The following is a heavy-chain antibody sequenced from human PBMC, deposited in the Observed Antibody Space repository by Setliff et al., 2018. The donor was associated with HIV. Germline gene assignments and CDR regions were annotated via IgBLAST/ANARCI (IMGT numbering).Heavy chain of an antibody. CDR3: ARHSSTLVVGVTERDDAFDI. V-gene: IGHV4-31*01. CDR1: GGSISSGGYY. CDR2: IYYSGST. Sequence: PSETLSLTCTVSGGSISSGGYYWSWIRQHPGKGLEWIGYIYYSGSTYYNPSLKSLVTISVATSKNQFSLKLSSVTAADTSVYYCARHSSTLVVGVTERDDAFDIWGQGTRVTVSS. D-gene: IGHD3-22*01. J-gene: IGHJ3*02.